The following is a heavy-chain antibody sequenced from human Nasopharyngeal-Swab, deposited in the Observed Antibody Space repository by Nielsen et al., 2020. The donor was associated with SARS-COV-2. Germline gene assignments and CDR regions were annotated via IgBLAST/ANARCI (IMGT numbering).Heavy chain of an antibody. J-gene: IGHJ4*02. CDR3: ARGGDIVVVVAATDY. Sequence: GGSLRLSCAASGFTFSDYYMSWIRQAPGKGLEWVSYISSSGSTLYYADSVKGRFTISRDNAKNSLYLQMNSLRAEETAVYYCARGGDIVVVVAATDYWGQGTLVTVSS. V-gene: IGHV3-11*04. CDR2: ISSSGSTL. CDR1: GFTFSDYY. D-gene: IGHD2-15*01.